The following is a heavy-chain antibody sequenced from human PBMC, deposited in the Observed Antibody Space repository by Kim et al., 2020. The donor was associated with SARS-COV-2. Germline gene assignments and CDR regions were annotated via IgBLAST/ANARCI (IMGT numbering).Heavy chain of an antibody. Sequence: KGRFTISRDNSKNTLYLQMNSLRAEDTAVYYCARPSRVQLWFRGPDYFDYWGQGTLVTVSS. V-gene: IGHV3-30*01. J-gene: IGHJ4*02. D-gene: IGHD5-18*01. CDR3: ARPSRVQLWFRGPDYFDY.